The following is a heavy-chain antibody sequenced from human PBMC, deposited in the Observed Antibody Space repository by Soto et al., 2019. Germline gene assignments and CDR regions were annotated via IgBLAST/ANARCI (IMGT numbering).Heavy chain of an antibody. J-gene: IGHJ4*02. CDR2: ISYDGSNK. D-gene: IGHD6-19*01. CDR3: ARDMDGWAFDY. V-gene: IGHV3-30-3*01. Sequence: QVQLVESGGGVVQPGRSLRLSCAASGFTFSGYAMHWARQAPGKGLEWVAVISYDGSNKYYADSVKGRLTISRDNSKNTLYLRMNSLRAEDTAVYYCARDMDGWAFDYWGQGTLVTVSS. CDR1: GFTFSGYA.